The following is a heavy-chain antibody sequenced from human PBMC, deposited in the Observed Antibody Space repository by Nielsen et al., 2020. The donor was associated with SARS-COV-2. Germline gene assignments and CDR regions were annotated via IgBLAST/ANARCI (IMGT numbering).Heavy chain of an antibody. Sequence: GESLKISCAASGISITSYWMNWVRQVPGKGLEWVASIKEDGSERYFVDSVKGRFTISRDNAKNSLYLRMNSLRAEDTAVYYCARVFIKRVVVTRSYYYYGMDAWGQGTTVTVSS. J-gene: IGHJ6*02. V-gene: IGHV3-7*05. CDR1: GISITSYW. CDR3: ARVFIKRVVVTRSYYYYGMDA. CDR2: IKEDGSER. D-gene: IGHD3-22*01.